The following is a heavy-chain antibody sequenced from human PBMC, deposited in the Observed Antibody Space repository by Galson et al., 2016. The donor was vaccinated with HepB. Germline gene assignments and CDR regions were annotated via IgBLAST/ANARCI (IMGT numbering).Heavy chain of an antibody. J-gene: IGHJ4*02. CDR2: ISTRRTT. Sequence: SLRLSCAASGFVFSNFGLSWVRQAPGKGLEWVASISTRRTTYYSDSVQGRCTISRDNSNNTLYPQMNGLRAEDTAVYYCAKERLVRRIFDHWGQGTLLTVSS. D-gene: IGHD1-1*01. V-gene: IGHV3-23*01. CDR1: GFVFSNFG. CDR3: AKERLVRRIFDH.